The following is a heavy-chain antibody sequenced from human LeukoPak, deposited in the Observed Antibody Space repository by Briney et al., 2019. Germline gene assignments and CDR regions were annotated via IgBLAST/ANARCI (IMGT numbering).Heavy chain of an antibody. J-gene: IGHJ4*02. CDR3: AKDRAGHLDWPRAFDY. D-gene: IGHD3-9*01. CDR1: GFTFDDYA. Sequence: GGSLRLSCAASGFTFDDYAMHWVRQAPGKGLEWVSGISWISGSIGYADSVKGRFTISRDNAKNSLFLQMNSLRAEDTALYYCAKDRAGHLDWPRAFDYWGQGTLVIVSS. CDR2: ISWISGSI. V-gene: IGHV3-9*01.